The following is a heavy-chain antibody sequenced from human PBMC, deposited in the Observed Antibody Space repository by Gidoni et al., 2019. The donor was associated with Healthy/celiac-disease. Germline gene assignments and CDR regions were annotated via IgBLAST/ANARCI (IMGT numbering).Heavy chain of an antibody. CDR3: ARDVGDI. Sequence: QVQLQESGPGLVKPSETLSLTCTVSGGSISSYYWSWIRQPPGKGLEWIGYIYYSGSTNYTPSLKSRVTISVDTSKNQFSLKLSSVTAADTAVYYCARDVGDIWGQGTMVTVSS. V-gene: IGHV4-59*01. CDR1: GGSISSYY. CDR2: IYYSGST. J-gene: IGHJ3*02. D-gene: IGHD1-26*01.